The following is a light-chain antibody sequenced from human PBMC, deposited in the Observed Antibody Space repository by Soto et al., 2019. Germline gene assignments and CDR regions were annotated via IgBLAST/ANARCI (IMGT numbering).Light chain of an antibody. CDR2: KVS. Sequence: DVVMTQSPLSLPVTLGQPASISCRSSQSLVYSDGNTYLSWFQQRPGQSPRRLIYKVSNRDSRVPDRFSGSESGTDFTLKISRVEAEDVGVYYCMQGTHWPPYTFGQGTKLEIK. V-gene: IGKV2-30*01. CDR3: MQGTHWPPYT. CDR1: QSLVYSDGNTY. J-gene: IGKJ2*01.